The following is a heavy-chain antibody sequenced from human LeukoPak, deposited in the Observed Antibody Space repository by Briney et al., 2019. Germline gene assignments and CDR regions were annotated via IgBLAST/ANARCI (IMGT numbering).Heavy chain of an antibody. CDR3: AKDYYDTSGYSSYGAFDI. V-gene: IGHV3-23*01. CDR2: ISGSGGST. J-gene: IGHJ3*02. CDR1: EFTFSNYA. Sequence: PGGSLRLSCAASEFTFSNYAMSWVRQAPGKGLEWVSAISGSGGSTYYADSVKGRFTISRDNSKNTLYPQMNSLRAEDTAVYYCAKDYYDTSGYSSYGAFDIWGQGTMVTVSS. D-gene: IGHD3-22*01.